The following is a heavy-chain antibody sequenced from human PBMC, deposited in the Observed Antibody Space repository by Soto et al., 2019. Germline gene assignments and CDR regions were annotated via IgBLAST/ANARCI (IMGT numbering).Heavy chain of an antibody. V-gene: IGHV4-39*01. D-gene: IGHD1-7*01. Sequence: PSETLSLTCTVSGGSISSSSYYWGWIRQPPGKGLEWIGSIYYSGSTYYNPSLKSRVTISVDTSKNQFSLKLSPVTAADTAVYYCARGGQLELRWSYGMDVWGQGTTVTVSS. CDR1: GGSISSSSYY. CDR3: ARGGQLELRWSYGMDV. CDR2: IYYSGST. J-gene: IGHJ6*02.